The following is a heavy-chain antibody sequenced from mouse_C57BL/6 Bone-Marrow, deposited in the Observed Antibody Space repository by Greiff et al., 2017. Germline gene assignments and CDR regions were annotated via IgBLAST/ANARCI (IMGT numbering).Heavy chain of an antibody. CDR3: ARVWLRYYFDY. J-gene: IGHJ2*01. D-gene: IGHD2-2*01. V-gene: IGHV1-64*01. CDR2: IHPNSGST. Sequence: QVQLQQPGAELVKPGASVKLSCKASGYTFTSYWMHWVKQRPGQGLEWIGMIHPNSGSTNYNVKFKSKATLTVYKSSSTAYMQLSSLTSEDSAVYYCARVWLRYYFDYWGQGTTLTVSS. CDR1: GYTFTSYW.